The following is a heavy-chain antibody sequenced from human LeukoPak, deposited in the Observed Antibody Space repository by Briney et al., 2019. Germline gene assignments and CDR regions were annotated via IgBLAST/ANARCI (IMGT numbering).Heavy chain of an antibody. V-gene: IGHV4-34*01. CDR3: ASLRIADTPTPRFDY. Sequence: PGGSLRLSCAASGFTFSTYWMHWIRQPPGKGLEWIGEINHSGSTNYNPSLKSRVTISVDTSKNQFSLKLSSVTAADTAVYYCASLRIADTPTPRFDYWSQGTLVTVSS. CDR1: GFTFSTYW. D-gene: IGHD6-13*01. CDR2: INHSGST. J-gene: IGHJ4*02.